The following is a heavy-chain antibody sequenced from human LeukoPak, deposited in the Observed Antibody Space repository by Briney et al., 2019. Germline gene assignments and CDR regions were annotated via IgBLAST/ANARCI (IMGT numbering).Heavy chain of an antibody. CDR1: GYTFTSYA. D-gene: IGHD3-9*01. Sequence: ASVKVSCKASGYTFTSYAMNWVRQAPGQGLEWMGWINTNTGYPTYAQGFTGRFVFSLDTSVSTAYLQISSLKAEDTAVYYCARESGYDILTGYYNVEHDYWGQGTLVTVSS. J-gene: IGHJ4*02. CDR2: INTNTGYP. CDR3: ARESGYDILTGYYNVEHDY. V-gene: IGHV7-4-1*02.